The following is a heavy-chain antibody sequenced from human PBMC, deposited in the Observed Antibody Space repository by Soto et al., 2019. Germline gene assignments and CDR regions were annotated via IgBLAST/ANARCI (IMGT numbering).Heavy chain of an antibody. V-gene: IGHV3-7*01. J-gene: IGHJ2*01. CDR3: AIGHWPGG. Sequence: PGGSLRLSCAASGFTFSDYFMTWVRQAPGKGLEWVATIKQDGNERYYVDSVKGRFTISRDNAKNSLYLQMNALRAEDTAVYYCAIGHWPGGWGRGT. D-gene: IGHD1-1*01. CDR2: IKQDGNER. CDR1: GFTFSDYF.